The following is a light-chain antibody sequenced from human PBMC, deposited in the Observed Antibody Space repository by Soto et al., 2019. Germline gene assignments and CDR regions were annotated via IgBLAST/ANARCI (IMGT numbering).Light chain of an antibody. Sequence: EIVMTQSPATLSVSPGERATLSCRASQSVSSNLAWYQQKPGQAPRLLIYGASTRATGIPARFSGSGSRTEFTLTISSLQSEACAVSYCQQQNNWPPTLGQGTRLEIK. V-gene: IGKV3-15*01. CDR3: QQQNNWPPT. CDR2: GAS. J-gene: IGKJ5*01. CDR1: QSVSSN.